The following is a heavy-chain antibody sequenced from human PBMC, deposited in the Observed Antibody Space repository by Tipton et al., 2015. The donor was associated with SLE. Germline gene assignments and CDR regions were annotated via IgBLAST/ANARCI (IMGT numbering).Heavy chain of an antibody. J-gene: IGHJ6*03. CDR3: AKTADFDFWSGNPLYYYYYMDV. Sequence: LRLSCAASGFTFSNYAMHWVRQAPGKGLEYVSAISSNGGSTYHSNSVKGRFTISRDNSRNTLYLQMGSLGAEDMAVYYCAKTADFDFWSGNPLYYYYYMDVWGKGTTVTVSS. V-gene: IGHV3-64*01. CDR1: GFTFSNYA. CDR2: ISSNGGST. D-gene: IGHD3-3*01.